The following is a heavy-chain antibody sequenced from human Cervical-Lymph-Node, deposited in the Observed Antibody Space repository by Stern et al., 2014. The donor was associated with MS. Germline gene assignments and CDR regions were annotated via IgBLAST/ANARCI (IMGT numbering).Heavy chain of an antibody. D-gene: IGHD5-12*01. J-gene: IGHJ4*02. V-gene: IGHV4-59*01. CDR3: ARAVLRSVDFDY. Sequence: QVQLQESGPGLVKPSETLSLTCTVSGGSISSYYWSWIRQPPGKGLEWIGYIYYSGSTNYNPSLKSRVTISVDTSKNQFSLKLSSVTAADTAVYYCARAVLRSVDFDYWGQGTLVTVSS. CDR1: GGSISSYY. CDR2: IYYSGST.